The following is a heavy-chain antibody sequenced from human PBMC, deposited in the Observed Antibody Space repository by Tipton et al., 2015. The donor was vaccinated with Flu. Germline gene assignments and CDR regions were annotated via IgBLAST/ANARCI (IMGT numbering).Heavy chain of an antibody. V-gene: IGHV4-59*01. D-gene: IGHD3-10*01. CDR1: GGSITGYY. Sequence: TLSLTCTVSGGSITGYYWSWIRQPPGRGLEWIAYIYSSGSSINYNPSVGSRVTISVDKSKNQFSLKMKSVTAAATAVYYCARIRLNGDFGVGLDYWGQGTLVSVSS. J-gene: IGHJ4*02. CDR2: IYSSGSSI. CDR3: ARIRLNGDFGVGLDY.